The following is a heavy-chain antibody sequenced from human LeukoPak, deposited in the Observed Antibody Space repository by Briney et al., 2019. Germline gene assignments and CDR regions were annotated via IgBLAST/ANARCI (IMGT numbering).Heavy chain of an antibody. Sequence: GGSLRLSCAASGFTFSNYNMNWVRQAPGKGLEWVSSITSSSTYIYYADSVKGRFTISRDNAKNSLYLQMNSLRAEDTAVYYCARSYQLLYKGYYFDYWGQGTLVTVSS. J-gene: IGHJ4*02. D-gene: IGHD2-2*02. V-gene: IGHV3-21*01. CDR2: ITSSSTYI. CDR3: ARSYQLLYKGYYFDY. CDR1: GFTFSNYN.